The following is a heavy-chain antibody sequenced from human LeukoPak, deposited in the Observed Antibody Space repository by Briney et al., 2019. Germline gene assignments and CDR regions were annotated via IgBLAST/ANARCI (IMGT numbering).Heavy chain of an antibody. CDR1: GFTFSSYA. Sequence: GRSLRLSCAASGFTFSSYAMHWVRQAPGKGLEWVAVISYDGSNKYYADSVKGRFTISRDNSKNTLYLQMNSLRAEDTAVYYCARTQLRFLPDVWGKGTTVTVSS. CDR3: ARTQLRFLPDV. V-gene: IGHV3-30*01. D-gene: IGHD3-3*01. CDR2: ISYDGSNK. J-gene: IGHJ6*04.